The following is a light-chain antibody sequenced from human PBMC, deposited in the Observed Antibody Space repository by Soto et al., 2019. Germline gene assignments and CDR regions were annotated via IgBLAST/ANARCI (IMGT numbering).Light chain of an antibody. CDR3: QAYDPTLRTSL. CDR1: SSNIGAGHA. CDR2: SNN. V-gene: IGLV1-40*01. J-gene: IGLJ2*01. Sequence: QAVVTQPPSVSGAPGQRVTISCTGSSSNIGAGHAVHWYQQLPGTAPKLLIHSNNNRPSGVPDRFSGSKSGTSASLAIAGLEADDEAAYYCQAYDPTLRTSLFGGGTKLTVL.